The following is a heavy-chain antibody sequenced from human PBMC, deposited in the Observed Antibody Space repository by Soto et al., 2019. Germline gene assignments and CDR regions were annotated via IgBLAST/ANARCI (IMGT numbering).Heavy chain of an antibody. CDR2: IIPLYGTV. CDR3: ARVRVILGIIPSHFGR. V-gene: IGHV1-69*06. J-gene: IGHJ4*02. CDR1: GGTFNSYG. Sequence: QAHLAQSGAEVKKPGSSVTVSCKASGGTFNSYGISWVRQAPGQGLDWMGVIIPLYGTVNYAQKFQGRVSLTADKSASPAYMDLNSLRSDDTAVYSCARVRVILGIIPSHFGRWGQGTQVTVSS. D-gene: IGHD2-21*01.